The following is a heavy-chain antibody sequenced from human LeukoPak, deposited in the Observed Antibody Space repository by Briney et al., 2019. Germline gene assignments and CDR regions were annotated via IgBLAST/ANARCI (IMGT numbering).Heavy chain of an antibody. Sequence: GGSLRLSCAASGFTFSSYEMNWVRQAPGKGLEWVSYISSSGSTIYYADSVKGRFTISRDNSKNTLYLQMNSLRAEDTAVYYCANGPHYDFLYYFDYWGQGTLVTVSS. CDR3: ANGPHYDFLYYFDY. V-gene: IGHV3-48*03. CDR1: GFTFSSYE. D-gene: IGHD3-3*01. CDR2: ISSSGSTI. J-gene: IGHJ4*02.